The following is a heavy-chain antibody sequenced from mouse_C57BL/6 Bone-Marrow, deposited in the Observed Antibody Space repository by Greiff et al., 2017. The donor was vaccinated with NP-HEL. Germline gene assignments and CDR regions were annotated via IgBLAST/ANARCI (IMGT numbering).Heavy chain of an antibody. V-gene: IGHV1-81*01. CDR2: IYPRSGNT. Sequence: LVESGAELARPGASVKLSCKASGYTFTSYGISWVKQRTGQGLEWIGEIYPRSGNTYYNEKFKGKATLTADKSSSTAYMELRSLTSEDSAVYFCARYRYYGSSPTEYFDVWGTGTTVTVSS. CDR3: ARYRYYGSSPTEYFDV. CDR1: GYTFTSYG. D-gene: IGHD1-1*01. J-gene: IGHJ1*03.